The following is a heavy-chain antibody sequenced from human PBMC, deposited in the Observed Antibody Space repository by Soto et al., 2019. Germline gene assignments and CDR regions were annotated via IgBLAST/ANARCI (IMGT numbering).Heavy chain of an antibody. CDR2: INADYGNT. V-gene: IGHV1-18*01. CDR1: GYTFYSHS. J-gene: IGHJ6*02. CDR3: ARCIQGDYYYGMDV. D-gene: IGHD5-18*01. Sequence: QAQLVQFGAEMRKPGASVKVSCKASGYTFYSHSISWVRQAPGQGLEWMGRINADYGNTQYAQKFRGRVTMTTDTSTTTVYMELTNLRSDDTAVYYCARCIQGDYYYGMDVWGQGTTVTVSS.